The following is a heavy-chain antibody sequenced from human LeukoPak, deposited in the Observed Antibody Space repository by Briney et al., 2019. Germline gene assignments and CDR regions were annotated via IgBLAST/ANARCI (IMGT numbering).Heavy chain of an antibody. CDR3: ARAVEATPFDY. CDR1: GYSFTTYW. J-gene: IGHJ4*02. D-gene: IGHD1-26*01. CDR2: IYPADSDT. Sequence: GESLKISCKGSGYSFTTYWIGWVRQMPGKGLEWMGIIYPADSDTRYSPSFHSQVTISADKSITTAYLQWSSLKASDTAMYYCARAVEATPFDYWGQGTQVTVSS. V-gene: IGHV5-51*01.